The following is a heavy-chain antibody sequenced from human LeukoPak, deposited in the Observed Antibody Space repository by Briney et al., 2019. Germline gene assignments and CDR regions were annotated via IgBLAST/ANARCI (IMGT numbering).Heavy chain of an antibody. V-gene: IGHV1-2*02. CDR1: GYTFTGYY. Sequence: ASVKVSCKASGYTFTGYYIHWVRQAPGQGLEWMGWINPNSGNTNYVQRFQGGVTMTRDTSISTAYMELSRLRSADTAVYYCAREADNWNYVRRGPPFDYWGQGTLVTVSS. CDR3: AREADNWNYVRRGPPFDY. CDR2: INPNSGNT. D-gene: IGHD1-7*01. J-gene: IGHJ4*02.